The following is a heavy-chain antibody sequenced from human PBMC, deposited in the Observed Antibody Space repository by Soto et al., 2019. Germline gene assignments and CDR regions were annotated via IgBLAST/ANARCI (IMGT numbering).Heavy chain of an antibody. CDR1: GLSFNDYY. D-gene: IGHD5-18*01. V-gene: IGHV3-11*06. J-gene: IGHJ4*02. CDR3: ARDYSSYGPFDY. CDR2: ISGNSGDT. Sequence: PGGSLRLSCAASGLSFNDYYMSWIRQAPGKGLEWISYISGNSGDTNYADSVKGRFTISRDNAKNSLSLQMNSLRAEDTAVYYCARDYSSYGPFDYWGQGTLVTVSS.